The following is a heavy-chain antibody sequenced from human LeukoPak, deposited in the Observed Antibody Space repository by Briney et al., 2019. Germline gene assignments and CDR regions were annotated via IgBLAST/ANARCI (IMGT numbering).Heavy chain of an antibody. CDR3: ARAYCSGGSCLYGMDV. D-gene: IGHD2-15*01. Sequence: GGSLRLSCAASGFTLSSYAMHWVRQAPGKGLEWVAVISYDGSNKYYADSVKGRFTISRDNSKNTLYLQMNSLRAEDTAVYYCARAYCSGGSCLYGMDVWGQGTTVTVSS. V-gene: IGHV3-30*04. CDR1: GFTLSSYA. CDR2: ISYDGSNK. J-gene: IGHJ6*02.